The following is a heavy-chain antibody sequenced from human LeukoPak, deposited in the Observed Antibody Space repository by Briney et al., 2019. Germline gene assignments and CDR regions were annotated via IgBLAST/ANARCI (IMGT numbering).Heavy chain of an antibody. CDR3: AGVRYCSGGSCYYFDY. V-gene: IGHV1-18*01. CDR1: GYTFTSYG. J-gene: IGHJ4*02. D-gene: IGHD2-15*01. CDR2: ISAYNGNT. Sequence: ASVKVSCKASGYTFTSYGISWVRQAPGQGLEWMGWISAYNGNTNYAQKLQGRVTMTTDTSTSTAYMELRSLRSDDTAVYYCAGVRYCSGGSCYYFDYWGQGTLVTVSS.